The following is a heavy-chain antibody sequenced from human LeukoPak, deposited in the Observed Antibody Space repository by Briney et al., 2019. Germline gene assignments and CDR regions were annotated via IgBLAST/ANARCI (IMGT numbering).Heavy chain of an antibody. V-gene: IGHV5-51*01. CDR3: ARRAIAAVNGMDV. CDR2: IYPGDSDT. J-gene: IGHJ6*02. D-gene: IGHD6-13*01. CDR1: GYSFTSYR. Sequence: GESLKFSCKGSGYSFTSYRSGWVRQMPGKGLEWMEIIYPGDSDTRYSPSLHGQATTSADKSISTAYLQWSSLKAADTAMYYCARRAIAAVNGMDVWGQGTTVTVSS.